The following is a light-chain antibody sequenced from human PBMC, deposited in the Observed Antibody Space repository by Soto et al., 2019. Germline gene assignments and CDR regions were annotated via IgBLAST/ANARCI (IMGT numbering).Light chain of an antibody. CDR3: QAYDYSLTASV. CDR2: NVS. Sequence: QSALTQAASVSGSPGQSITISCTGTSSDVGGYNYVSWYQQFPGKVPKLLIYNVSNRPSGVSNRFSGSKSGNTASLTISGLQAEDEADYFCQAYDYSLTASVFGGGTKVTVL. CDR1: SSDVGGYNY. J-gene: IGLJ3*02. V-gene: IGLV2-14*01.